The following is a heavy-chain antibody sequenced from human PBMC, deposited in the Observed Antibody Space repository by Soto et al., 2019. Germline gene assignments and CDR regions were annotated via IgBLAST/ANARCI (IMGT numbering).Heavy chain of an antibody. Sequence: ASETLSLTCAVPGFFISSGNYWGWIRKPPGKGLEWIGSIFHGGNTYYNPSLKSRVTISVDMSKNQFSLKLNSVTAADTVVYYCARARWYDAFDVWGQGTVVTVSS. J-gene: IGHJ3*01. CDR2: IFHGGNT. V-gene: IGHV4-38-2*01. CDR3: ARARWYDAFDV. CDR1: GFFISSGNY. D-gene: IGHD2-15*01.